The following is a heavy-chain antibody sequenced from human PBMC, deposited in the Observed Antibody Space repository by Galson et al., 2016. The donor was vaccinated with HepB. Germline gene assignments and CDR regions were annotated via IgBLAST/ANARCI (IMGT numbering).Heavy chain of an antibody. CDR3: AKDRGGIQLWGLHGMDV. CDR1: GFGLGTYG. Sequence: SLRLSCAASGFGLGTYGMNWVRQAPGKGLEWVAFTWSDGSIEYYADSVQGKLSISRDKSKNTLYQEMNSLRAEDTAVYFCAKDRGGIQLWGLHGMDVWGQGTTVTVSS. D-gene: IGHD5-18*01. V-gene: IGHV3-33*03. J-gene: IGHJ6*02. CDR2: TWSDGSIE.